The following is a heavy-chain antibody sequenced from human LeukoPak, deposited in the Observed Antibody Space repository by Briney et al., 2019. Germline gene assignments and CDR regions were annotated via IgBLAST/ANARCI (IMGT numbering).Heavy chain of an antibody. Sequence: TGGSLRLSCAASGFTFSNYSMNWVRQAPGKGLEWVSSISSSSSYIYYADSVKGRFTISRDNAKNSLYLQMNSLRPEDTAVYYCAKVATSSHPFDFWGQGTLVTVSS. CDR2: ISSSSSYI. CDR1: GFTFSNYS. CDR3: AKVATSSHPFDF. J-gene: IGHJ4*02. V-gene: IGHV3-21*01.